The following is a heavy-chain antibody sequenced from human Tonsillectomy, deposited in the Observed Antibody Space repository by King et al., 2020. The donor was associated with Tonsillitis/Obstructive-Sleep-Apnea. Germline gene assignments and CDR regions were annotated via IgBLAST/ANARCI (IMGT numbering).Heavy chain of an antibody. CDR1: GFTFSSYW. CDR2: INSDGSST. J-gene: IGHJ5*02. V-gene: IGHV3-74*01. Sequence: VQLVESGGGLVQPGGSLRLSCAASGFTFSSYWMHWVRQAPGKGLVWVSRINSDGSSTSYADSVKGRFTISRDNAKTTRYLQMNSLRAEDTAVYYCARAGYCSGGSCYNHWFDPWGQGTLVTVSS. D-gene: IGHD2-15*01. CDR3: ARAGYCSGGSCYNHWFDP.